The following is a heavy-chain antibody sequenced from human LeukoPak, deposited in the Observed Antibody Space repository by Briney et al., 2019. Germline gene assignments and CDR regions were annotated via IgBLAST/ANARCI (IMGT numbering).Heavy chain of an antibody. D-gene: IGHD3-22*01. CDR1: GGTFSSYA. J-gene: IGHJ4*02. Sequence: GASVKVSCKASGGTFSSYAISWVRQAPGQGLGWVGGINPNSGGTNYTQKFQGRVTMTRDTSISTAYMELSRLRSDDTAVYYCARGKTYYYDSSGYYLSYFAYWGQGTLVTASS. CDR2: INPNSGGT. CDR3: ARGKTYYYDSSGYYLSYFAY. V-gene: IGHV1-2*02.